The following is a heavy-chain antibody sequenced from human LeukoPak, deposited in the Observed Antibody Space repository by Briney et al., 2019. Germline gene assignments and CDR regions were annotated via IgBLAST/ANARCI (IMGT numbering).Heavy chain of an antibody. CDR3: ARGDYYDSSGYYFADY. J-gene: IGHJ4*02. Sequence: GGSLRLSCAASGFTFSSYSMNWVRQAPGKGLEWVSSISSSSSYIYYADSVKGRFTISRDNAKNSLCLQMNSLRAEDTAVYYCARGDYYDSSGYYFADYWGQGTLVTVSS. D-gene: IGHD3-22*01. CDR2: ISSSSSYI. V-gene: IGHV3-21*01. CDR1: GFTFSSYS.